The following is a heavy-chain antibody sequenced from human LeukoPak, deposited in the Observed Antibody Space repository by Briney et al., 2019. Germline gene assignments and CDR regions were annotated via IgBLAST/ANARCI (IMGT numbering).Heavy chain of an antibody. J-gene: IGHJ5*02. V-gene: IGHV3-7*01. D-gene: IGHD5-12*01. CDR3: ARDVGTTGYDLLDP. CDR1: KFTFSNYW. Sequence: GGSLRLSCAASKFTFSNYWMTWVRQAPGKGLEWVANINQDGSEKYYVDSVKGRFTISRDNDNNSLYLQMNSLGAEDTAVYYCARDVGTTGYDLLDPWGQGTLVTVSS. CDR2: INQDGSEK.